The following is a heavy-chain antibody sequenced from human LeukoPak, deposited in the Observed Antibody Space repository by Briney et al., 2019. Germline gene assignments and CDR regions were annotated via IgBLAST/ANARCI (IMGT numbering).Heavy chain of an antibody. CDR3: ARAKSNITMVRGATDAFDI. Sequence: ASVKVSCKASGYTFTSYGISWVRQAPGQGLEWMGWISAYNGNTNYAQKLQGRVTMTTDTSTSTAYMELRSLRSDDTAVYYCARAKSNITMVRGATDAFDIWGQGTMVTVSS. V-gene: IGHV1-18*01. CDR2: ISAYNGNT. J-gene: IGHJ3*02. D-gene: IGHD3-10*01. CDR1: GYTFTSYG.